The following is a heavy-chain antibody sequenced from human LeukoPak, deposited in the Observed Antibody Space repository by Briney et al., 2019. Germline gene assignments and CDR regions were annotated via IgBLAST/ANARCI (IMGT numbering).Heavy chain of an antibody. D-gene: IGHD1-26*01. Sequence: SETLSLTCAVSGGSISSGGYYWSWIRQPPGKGLEWIGYIYHSGSTYYNPSLKSRVTISVDRSKNQFSLKLSSVTAADTAVYYCARYYIIGSGSYPPPYFDYWGQGTLVTVSS. V-gene: IGHV4-30-2*01. CDR1: GGSISSGGYY. CDR3: ARYYIIGSGSYPPPYFDY. J-gene: IGHJ4*02. CDR2: IYHSGST.